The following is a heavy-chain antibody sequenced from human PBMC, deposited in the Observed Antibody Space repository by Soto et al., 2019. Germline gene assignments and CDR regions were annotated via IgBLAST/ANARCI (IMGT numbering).Heavy chain of an antibody. CDR3: ARDGYCSSTSCYAAGGSYYYYGMDV. Sequence: PGGSLRLSCAASGVPFSSYGMHWVRQAPGKGLEWVAVIWYDGSNKYYADSVKGRFTISRDNSKNTLYLQMNSLRAEDTAVYYCARDGYCSSTSCYAAGGSYYYYGMDVWGQGTTVTVSS. J-gene: IGHJ6*02. CDR2: IWYDGSNK. CDR1: GVPFSSYG. D-gene: IGHD2-2*03. V-gene: IGHV3-33*01.